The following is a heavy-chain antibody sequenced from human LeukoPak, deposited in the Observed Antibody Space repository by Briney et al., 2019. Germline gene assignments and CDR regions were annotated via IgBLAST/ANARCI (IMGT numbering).Heavy chain of an antibody. J-gene: IGHJ3*02. D-gene: IGHD4-17*01. Sequence: GGSLRLSCAASGFTFSSYSMNWVRQAPGKGLEWVAVIWYDGSNKYYADSVKGRFTISRDNSKNTLYLQMNSLRAEDTAVYYCARDGTTVTTVDAFDIWGQGTMVTVSS. CDR1: GFTFSSYS. CDR2: IWYDGSNK. CDR3: ARDGTTVTTVDAFDI. V-gene: IGHV3-33*08.